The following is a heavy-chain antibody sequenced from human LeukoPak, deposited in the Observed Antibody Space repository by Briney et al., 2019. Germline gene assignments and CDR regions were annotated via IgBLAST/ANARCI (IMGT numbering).Heavy chain of an antibody. J-gene: IGHJ4*02. CDR3: AKGGIAARRTWFDY. Sequence: GGSLRLSCAASGFTFDDYAMHWVRQAPGKGLEWVSGISWNSGSIGYADSVKGLFTISRDNAKNSLYLQMNSLRAEDTALYYCAKGGIAARRTWFDYWGQGTLVTVPS. D-gene: IGHD6-6*01. CDR2: ISWNSGSI. CDR1: GFTFDDYA. V-gene: IGHV3-9*01.